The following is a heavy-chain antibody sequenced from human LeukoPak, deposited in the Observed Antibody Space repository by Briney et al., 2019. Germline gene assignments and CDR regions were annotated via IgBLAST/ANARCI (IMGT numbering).Heavy chain of an antibody. CDR3: ARGPGGWYSSSWYSGWFDP. CDR2: ISYDGSNI. J-gene: IGHJ5*02. V-gene: IGHV3-30-3*01. Sequence: PGGSLRLSCAASGFTFSSYAMHWVRQAPGKGLEWVAVISYDGSNIYYADSVKGRFTISRDNSKNTLYLQMNSLRAEDTAVYYCARGPGGWYSSSWYSGWFDPWGQGTLVTVSS. D-gene: IGHD6-13*01. CDR1: GFTFSSYA.